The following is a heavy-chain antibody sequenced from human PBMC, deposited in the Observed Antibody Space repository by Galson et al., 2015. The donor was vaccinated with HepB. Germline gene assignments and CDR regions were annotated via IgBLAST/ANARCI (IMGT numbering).Heavy chain of an antibody. CDR3: AKDQHTAMVTDV. J-gene: IGHJ6*02. D-gene: IGHD5-18*01. V-gene: IGHV3-23*01. CDR1: GFTFSSYA. Sequence: SLRLSCAASGFTFSSYAMSWVRQAPGKGLEWVSAISGSGGSTYYADSVKGRFTISRDNSKNTLYLQMNSLRVEDTAVYYCAKDQHTAMVTDVWGQGTTVTVSS. CDR2: ISGSGGST.